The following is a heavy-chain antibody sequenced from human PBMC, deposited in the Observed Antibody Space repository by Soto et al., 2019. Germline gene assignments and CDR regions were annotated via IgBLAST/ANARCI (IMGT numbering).Heavy chain of an antibody. D-gene: IGHD3-10*01. Sequence: ASVKVSCKASGGTFSSYAISWVRQAPGQGLEWMGGIIPIFGTANYAQKFQGRVTITADESTSTAYMELSSLRSEDTAVYYCAADYYGSGSYFVYWGQGTLVTVSS. J-gene: IGHJ4*02. CDR2: IIPIFGTA. V-gene: IGHV1-69*13. CDR1: GGTFSSYA. CDR3: AADYYGSGSYFVY.